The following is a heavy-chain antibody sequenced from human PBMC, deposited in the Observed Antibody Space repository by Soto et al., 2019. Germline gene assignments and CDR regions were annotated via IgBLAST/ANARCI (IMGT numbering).Heavy chain of an antibody. Sequence: GGSLRLSCAASGFTFSSYSMNWVRQAPGKGLEWVSSISSSSSYIYYADSVKGRFTISRDNAKNSLYLQMNSLRAEDTAVYYCARDLGLTGYYHIPYYFDYWGQGTLVTVSS. CDR2: ISSSSSYI. CDR3: ARDLGLTGYYHIPYYFDY. D-gene: IGHD3-9*01. V-gene: IGHV3-21*01. CDR1: GFTFSSYS. J-gene: IGHJ4*02.